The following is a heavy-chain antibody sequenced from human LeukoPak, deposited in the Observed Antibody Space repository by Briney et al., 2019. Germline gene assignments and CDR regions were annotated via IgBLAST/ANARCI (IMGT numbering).Heavy chain of an antibody. V-gene: IGHV4-59*08. Sequence: SETLSLACTVSGGSISSYYWSWIRQPPGKGQEWIGYIYYSGSTNYNPSLKSRVTISVDTSKNQFSLKLSSVTAADTAVYYCARSTYKDAFDIWGQGTMVTVSS. CDR3: ARSTYKDAFDI. CDR2: IYYSGST. D-gene: IGHD2/OR15-2a*01. CDR1: GGSISSYY. J-gene: IGHJ3*02.